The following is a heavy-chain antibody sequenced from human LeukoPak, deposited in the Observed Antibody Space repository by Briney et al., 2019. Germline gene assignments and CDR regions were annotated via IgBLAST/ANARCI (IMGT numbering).Heavy chain of an antibody. D-gene: IGHD1-26*01. CDR2: ISGSGGST. CDR3: AKDQSGSYYLLDY. Sequence: PGGSLRLSCSVSGFTFSTYAMSWVRQAPEKGLEWVSTISGSGGSTFYADSVKGRFTISRDNFKNTLYLQMNSLRAEDTAVYYCAKDQSGSYYLLDYWGQGTLVTVSS. CDR1: GFTFSTYA. J-gene: IGHJ4*02. V-gene: IGHV3-23*01.